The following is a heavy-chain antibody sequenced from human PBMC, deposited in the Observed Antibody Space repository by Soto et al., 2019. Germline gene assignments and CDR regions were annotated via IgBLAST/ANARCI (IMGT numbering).Heavy chain of an antibody. CDR3: ARQGCSSTSCPPLAYRKTWPPRRNWFAP. Sequence: SETLSLTCTVSGGCISSSSYYWGWIRQPPGKGLEWIGSIYYSGSTYYNPSLKSRVTISVDTSKNQFSLKLSSVTAADTAVYYCARQGCSSTSCPPLAYRKTWPPRRNWFAPWGQGPLVTVS. D-gene: IGHD2-2*01. CDR2: IYYSGST. J-gene: IGHJ5*02. V-gene: IGHV4-39*01. CDR1: GGCISSSSYY.